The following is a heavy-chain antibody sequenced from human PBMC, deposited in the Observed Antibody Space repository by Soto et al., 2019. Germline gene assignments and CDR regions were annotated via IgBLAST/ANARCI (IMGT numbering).Heavy chain of an antibody. CDR3: ARDPGYSSSWPDY. Sequence: GGSLRLSCAASGFTFSSYAMHWVRQAPGKGLEWVAVISYDGSNKYYADSVKGRFTISRDNSKNTLYLQMNSLRAEDTAVYYCARDPGYSSSWPDYWGQGTLVTVSS. CDR2: ISYDGSNK. V-gene: IGHV3-30-3*01. CDR1: GFTFSSYA. J-gene: IGHJ4*02. D-gene: IGHD6-13*01.